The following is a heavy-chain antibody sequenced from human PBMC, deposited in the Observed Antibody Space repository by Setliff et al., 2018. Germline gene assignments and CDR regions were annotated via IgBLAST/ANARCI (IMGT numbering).Heavy chain of an antibody. J-gene: IGHJ4*02. CDR2: IYSNGDT. Sequence: LSLTCTVSGGSISSDSHYWAWVRQLAGKGLELIGQIYSNGDTYYNASLKSRLTISVDTSKNQFSLKLRSVTAADTAVYYCARTGTYRYFDYWGQGALVTVSS. CDR1: GGSISSDSHY. CDR3: ARTGTYRYFDY. V-gene: IGHV4-61*09. D-gene: IGHD1-1*01.